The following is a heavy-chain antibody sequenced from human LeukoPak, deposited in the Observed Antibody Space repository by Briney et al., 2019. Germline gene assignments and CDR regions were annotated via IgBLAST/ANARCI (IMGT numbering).Heavy chain of an antibody. CDR1: GGSMSSYY. D-gene: IGHD3-22*01. Sequence: PSETLSLTCTVSGGSMSSYYWSWIRQPPGKGLEWIGYIYYSGYTNYNPSLRGRVTISVDTSKNQFSLKLTSVTAADTALYYCARIKTDDRSGYYPFDYWAQGTLVTVSS. CDR3: ARIKTDDRSGYYPFDY. CDR2: IYYSGYT. V-gene: IGHV4-59*01. J-gene: IGHJ4*02.